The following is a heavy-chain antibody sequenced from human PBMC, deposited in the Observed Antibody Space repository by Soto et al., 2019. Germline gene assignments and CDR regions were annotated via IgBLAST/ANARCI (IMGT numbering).Heavy chain of an antibody. V-gene: IGHV1-3*01. J-gene: IGHJ4*02. CDR3: ARTSATGYYTGYY. CDR1: GYTFTSYA. Sequence: ASVKVSCQASGYTFTSYAMHWVRQAPGQRLEWMGWINAGNGNTKYSQKFQGRVTITRDTSASTAYMELSSLRSEDTAVYYCARTSATGYYTGYYWGQGTLVTVSS. D-gene: IGHD3-9*01. CDR2: INAGNGNT.